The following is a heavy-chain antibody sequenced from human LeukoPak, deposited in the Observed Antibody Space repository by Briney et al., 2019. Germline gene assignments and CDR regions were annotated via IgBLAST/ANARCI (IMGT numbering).Heavy chain of an antibody. D-gene: IGHD3-22*01. J-gene: IGHJ4*02. CDR1: GDSINGYF. CDR2: IYHSGTT. Sequence: SETLSLTCTVSGDSINGYFWGWIRQPPGKGLEWIGYIYHSGTTNYNPSLKSRVTILVDTSKSQFSLKLSSVTAADTAVYYCARLHSSGYYSNWGQGTLVTVSS. CDR3: ARLHSSGYYSN. V-gene: IGHV4-59*12.